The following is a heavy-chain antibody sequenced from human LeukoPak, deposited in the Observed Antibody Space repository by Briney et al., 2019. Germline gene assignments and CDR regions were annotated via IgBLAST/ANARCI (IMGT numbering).Heavy chain of an antibody. CDR3: ARDSGSFFVDF. D-gene: IGHD1-26*01. CDR1: GFTFSDSW. V-gene: IGHV3-7*01. CDR2: MNQDGSAK. J-gene: IGHJ4*02. Sequence: GGSLRLSCAASGFTFSDSWMSWVRQAPGKGLEWVANMNQDGSAKGYVDSVKGRFTISRDNAKNSLYLQMHSLRAEDTAVYYCARDSGSFFVDFWGQGTLVTVSS.